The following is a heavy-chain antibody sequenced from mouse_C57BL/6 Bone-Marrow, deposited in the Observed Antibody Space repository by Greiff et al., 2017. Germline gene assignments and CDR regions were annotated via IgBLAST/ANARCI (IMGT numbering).Heavy chain of an antibody. CDR1: GYTFTSYG. V-gene: IGHV1-81*01. J-gene: IGHJ3*01. D-gene: IGHD2-10*01. Sequence: QVQLQQSGAELARPGASVKLSCKASGYTFTSYGISWVKQRTGQGLEWIGEIYPRSGNTYYNEKFKGKATLTADKSSSTAYMELRSLTSEDSAVYFCSRSGSYYCNYLAWFAYWGQGTLVTVSA. CDR3: SRSGSYYCNYLAWFAY. CDR2: IYPRSGNT.